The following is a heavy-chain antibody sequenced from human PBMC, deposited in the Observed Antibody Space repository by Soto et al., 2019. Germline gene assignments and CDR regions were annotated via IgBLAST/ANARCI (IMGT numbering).Heavy chain of an antibody. CDR1: GFTFSSYA. D-gene: IGHD1-1*01. CDR3: AKQQGPGTPYYYAMDV. V-gene: IGHV3-23*01. Sequence: PGGSLRLSCAASGFTFSSYAMTWVRQAPGKGLEWVSTLRGSAGSTYYAASVKGRFTISRDNSKDTLYLEMNSLRGEDTAVYLWAKQQGPGTPYYYAMDVWGQGTAVTVSS. CDR2: LRGSAGST. J-gene: IGHJ6*02.